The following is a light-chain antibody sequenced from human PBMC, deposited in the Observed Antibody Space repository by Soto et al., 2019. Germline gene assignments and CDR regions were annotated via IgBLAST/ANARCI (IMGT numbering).Light chain of an antibody. Sequence: EIVLTQSPATLSLSPGERATLSCRASQSVSSYLAWYQQKPGQAPRLLNYDASNRATGIPARFSGSGSGTDFTLTISSLEPEDFAIYYCQQRSNWPPVTFGGGTKVEIK. V-gene: IGKV3-11*01. J-gene: IGKJ4*01. CDR2: DAS. CDR1: QSVSSY. CDR3: QQRSNWPPVT.